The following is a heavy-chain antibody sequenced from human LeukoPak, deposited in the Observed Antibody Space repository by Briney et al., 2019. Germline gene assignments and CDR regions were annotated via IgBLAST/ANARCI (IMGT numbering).Heavy chain of an antibody. V-gene: IGHV4-34*01. CDR2: INHSGST. J-gene: IGHJ4*02. D-gene: IGHD5-12*01. CDR3: AREEWLRFSYYFDY. Sequence: PSETLSLTCAVYGGSFSGYYWSWIRQPPGKGLEWIGEINHSGSTNYNPSLKSRVTISVDTSKNQFSLKLSSVTAADTAVYYCAREEWLRFSYYFDYWGQGTLVTVSS. CDR1: GGSFSGYY.